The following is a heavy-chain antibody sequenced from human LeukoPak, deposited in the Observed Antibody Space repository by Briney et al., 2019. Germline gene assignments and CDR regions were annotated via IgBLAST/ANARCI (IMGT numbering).Heavy chain of an antibody. CDR3: ARDGGSYHADAFDY. V-gene: IGHV3-21*01. CDR1: GFTFSSYS. J-gene: IGHJ4*02. Sequence: GGSLKPSCAASGFTFSSYSMNWVRQAPGKGLEWVSSISSSSSYIYYADSVKGRFTISRDNAKNSLYLQMNSLRAEDTAVYYCARDGGSYHADAFDYWGQGTLVTVSS. D-gene: IGHD1-26*01. CDR2: ISSSSSYI.